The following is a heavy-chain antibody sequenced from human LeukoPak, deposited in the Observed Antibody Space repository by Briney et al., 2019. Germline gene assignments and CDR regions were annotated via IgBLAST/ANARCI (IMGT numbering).Heavy chain of an antibody. CDR3: AKGYYYGSGSYSTFDY. V-gene: IGHV3-23*01. Sequence: GGSLRLSCAASGFTFSSHALSWLRRAPGKGLEWVSTISGSGGSTYYADSVKGRFTISRDNSKNTLYVQMSSLRADDTAVYYCAKGYYYGSGSYSTFDYWGQGTLVTVSS. J-gene: IGHJ4*02. D-gene: IGHD3-10*01. CDR1: GFTFSSHA. CDR2: ISGSGGST.